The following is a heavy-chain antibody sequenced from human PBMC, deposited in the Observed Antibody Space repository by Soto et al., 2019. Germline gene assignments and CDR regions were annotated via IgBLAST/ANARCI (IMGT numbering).Heavy chain of an antibody. CDR3: ARGSGYSPDYYCYGMDV. CDR2: ISAYNGNT. J-gene: IGHJ6*02. CDR1: GYTFTSYG. V-gene: IGHV1-18*01. D-gene: IGHD3-3*01. Sequence: ASVKVSCKASGYTFTSYGISWVRQAPGQGLEWMGWISAYNGNTNYAQNLQGRVTMTTDTSTSTAYMELRSLRSDDPAVYYCARGSGYSPDYYCYGMDVWGQGTTVTVSS.